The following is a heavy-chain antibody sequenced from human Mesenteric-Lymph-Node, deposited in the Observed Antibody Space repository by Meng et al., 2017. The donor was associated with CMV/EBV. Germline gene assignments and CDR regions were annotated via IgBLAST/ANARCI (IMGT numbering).Heavy chain of an antibody. D-gene: IGHD2-2*01. Sequence: GESLKISCAASGFTFSDYYMNWIRQAPGKGLEWVSYISSSGSTIYYADSVKGRFTISRDNSKNTLFVQMNSLRVEDTAVYYCARVRIVCSSTSCYPNWFDPWGQGAQVTVSS. CDR1: GFTFSDYY. J-gene: IGHJ5*02. CDR2: ISSSGSTI. V-gene: IGHV3-11*04. CDR3: ARVRIVCSSTSCYPNWFDP.